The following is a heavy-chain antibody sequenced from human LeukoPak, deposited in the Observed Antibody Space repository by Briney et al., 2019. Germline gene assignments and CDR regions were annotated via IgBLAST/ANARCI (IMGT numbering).Heavy chain of an antibody. D-gene: IGHD3-10*01. Sequence: GGSLRPSCAASGFTFSSYSMNWVRQAPGKGLEWVSSISSSSSYIYYADSVKGRFTISRDNAKNSLYLQMNSLRAGDTAVYYCARDEKEYYGSGSYYNPDAFDIWGQGTMVTVSS. J-gene: IGHJ3*02. V-gene: IGHV3-21*01. CDR2: ISSSSSYI. CDR1: GFTFSSYS. CDR3: ARDEKEYYGSGSYYNPDAFDI.